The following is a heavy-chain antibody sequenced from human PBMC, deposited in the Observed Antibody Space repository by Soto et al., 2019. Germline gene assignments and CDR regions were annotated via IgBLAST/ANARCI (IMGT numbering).Heavy chain of an antibody. J-gene: IGHJ5*02. Sequence: QVRLQESGPQLVKPSATLSLTCTVSGGAFRSYFWGWIRQPPGKGLEWIGNIHSSGKANYNTSCNSRVSISIDPSKSRFSVRLASVTAADTAVYYCARDDPFDPWGQGMLVTVSS. V-gene: IGHV4-59*01. CDR3: ARDDPFDP. CDR2: IHSSGKA. CDR1: GGAFRSYF.